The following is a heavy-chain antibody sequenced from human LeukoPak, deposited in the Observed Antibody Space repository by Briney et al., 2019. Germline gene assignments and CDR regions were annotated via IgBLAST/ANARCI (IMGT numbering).Heavy chain of an antibody. Sequence: ASVKVSCKASGYIFTTYYLHWVRQAPGQGLEWMGIINPSGGSTTYAQKFQGRVTMTRDTSTNTVYMALSSLKSEDTAVYYCATSGVIPFGGLIVPSLGYWGQGTLVTVSS. CDR3: ATSGVIPFGGLIVPSLGY. V-gene: IGHV1-46*01. CDR1: GYIFTTYY. CDR2: INPSGGST. D-gene: IGHD3-16*02. J-gene: IGHJ4*02.